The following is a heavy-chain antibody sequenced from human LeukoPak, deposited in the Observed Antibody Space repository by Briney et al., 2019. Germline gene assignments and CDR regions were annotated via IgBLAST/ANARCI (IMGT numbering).Heavy chain of an antibody. CDR3: ARELGDILTGYTAPYYYYGMAV. Sequence: ASVKVSCKASGYTFTSYAMHWVRQAPGQRLEWMGWINAGNGNTKYSQKFQGRVTITRDTSASTAYMELSSLRSEDTAVYYCARELGDILTGYTAPYYYYGMAVWGKGTTVTVSS. J-gene: IGHJ6*04. CDR1: GYTFTSYA. V-gene: IGHV1-3*01. CDR2: INAGNGNT. D-gene: IGHD3-9*01.